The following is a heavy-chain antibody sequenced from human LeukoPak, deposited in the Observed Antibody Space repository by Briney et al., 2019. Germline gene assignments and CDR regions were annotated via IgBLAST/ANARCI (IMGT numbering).Heavy chain of an antibody. V-gene: IGHV1-69*13. CDR2: IIPIFGTA. D-gene: IGHD5-18*01. Sequence: GASVKVSCKASGGTFSSYAISWVRQAPGQGLEWMGGIIPIFGTANYAQKFQGRVTITADESTSTAYMELSSLRSEDTAVYSCARSVDGYTAMVLLYWGQGTLVTVSS. CDR3: ARSVDGYTAMVLLY. CDR1: GGTFSSYA. J-gene: IGHJ4*02.